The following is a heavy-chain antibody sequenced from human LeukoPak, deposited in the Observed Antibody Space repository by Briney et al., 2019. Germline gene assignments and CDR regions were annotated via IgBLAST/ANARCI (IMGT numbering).Heavy chain of an antibody. CDR2: IYPGDSDT. V-gene: IGHV5-51*01. J-gene: IGHJ5*02. Sequence: GESLKISCKGSGYSFSNSCIGWVRQLPGKGLEWMGIIYPGDSDTRYSPSFQGQVTISADKSISTAYLQWGSLKASDTAMYYCARLAAITSWFDPWGQGTLVTVSS. CDR3: ARLAAITSWFDP. D-gene: IGHD5-12*01. CDR1: GYSFSNSC.